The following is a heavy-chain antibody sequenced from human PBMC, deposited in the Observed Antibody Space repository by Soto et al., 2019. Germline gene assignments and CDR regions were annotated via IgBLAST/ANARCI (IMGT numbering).Heavy chain of an antibody. CDR2: IYYDGSNK. CDR3: ARSGGCGNDCYAFDI. Sequence: PXGSLRLSCAASGFTFRNNGMPWVRQAPGKGLEWVAIIYYDGSNKYYADSVKGRFTISRDNSKNTLDLQMNSLRAEDTAIYYCARSGGCGNDCYAFDIWGQGTMVTVSS. D-gene: IGHD2-21*02. V-gene: IGHV3-33*01. CDR1: GFTFRNNG. J-gene: IGHJ3*02.